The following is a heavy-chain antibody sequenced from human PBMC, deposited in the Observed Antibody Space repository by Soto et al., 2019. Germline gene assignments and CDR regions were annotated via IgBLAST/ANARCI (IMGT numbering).Heavy chain of an antibody. V-gene: IGHV4-31*03. CDR3: ARDWRHNWDAGGYYYYAMDV. CDR2: IYYSGTT. Sequence: PSETLSLTCTVSGASISSGGYYSWIRQHPGKDLEWIGYIYYSGTTYYNPSLKSRVSITIDTSNNQFSLKLSSVTAADTAVYYCARDWRHNWDAGGYYYYAMDVWGQGTTVTSP. J-gene: IGHJ6*02. CDR1: GASISSGGYY. D-gene: IGHD1-1*01.